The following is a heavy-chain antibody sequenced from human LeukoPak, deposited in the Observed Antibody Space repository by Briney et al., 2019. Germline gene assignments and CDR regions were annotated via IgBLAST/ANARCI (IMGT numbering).Heavy chain of an antibody. Sequence: SETLSLTCAVPRISISTYYWSWIRQAAGKGLEWIGRIYTSGNTNYKPSLKSRLPISVDKSKTHLSLKLSSLTAADTAFYYCAGGPSGTAFDDWGHGTLVTVSS. V-gene: IGHV4-4*07. CDR1: RISISTYY. J-gene: IGHJ4*01. CDR2: IYTSGNT. CDR3: AGGPSGTAFDD. D-gene: IGHD1-1*01.